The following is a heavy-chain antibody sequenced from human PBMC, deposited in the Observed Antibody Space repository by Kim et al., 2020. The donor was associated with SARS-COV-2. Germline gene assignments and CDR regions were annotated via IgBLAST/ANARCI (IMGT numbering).Heavy chain of an antibody. CDR2: ISSSSTI. V-gene: IGHV3-48*04. Sequence: GGSLRLSCAASGFTFSSYSMNWVRQAPGKGLEWVSYISSSSTIYYADSVKGRFTISRDNAKNSLYLQMNSLRAEDTAVYYCARDTAGDIYFDYWGQGTLVTVSS. J-gene: IGHJ4*02. D-gene: IGHD6-13*01. CDR3: ARDTAGDIYFDY. CDR1: GFTFSSYS.